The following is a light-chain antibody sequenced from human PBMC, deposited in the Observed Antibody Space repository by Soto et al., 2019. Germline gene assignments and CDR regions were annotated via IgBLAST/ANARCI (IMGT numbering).Light chain of an antibody. CDR3: SSYAGSSNV. CDR1: SSDVGGYNY. V-gene: IGLV2-8*01. Sequence: QSVLTQPPSASGSPGQSVAISCTGTSSDVGGYNYVSWYQQHPGKAPKLMIYEVNKRPSGVPDRFSGSKSGNTASPTVPGLQAEDEADYYCSSYAGSSNVFGTGTKVTVL. J-gene: IGLJ1*01. CDR2: EVN.